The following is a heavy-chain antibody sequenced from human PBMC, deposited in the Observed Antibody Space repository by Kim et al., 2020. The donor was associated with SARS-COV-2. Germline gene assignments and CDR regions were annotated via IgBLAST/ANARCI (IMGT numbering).Heavy chain of an antibody. D-gene: IGHD3-10*01. V-gene: IGHV4-59*01. CDR3: ARLLWFRVFLFSF. J-gene: IGHJ4*02. Sequence: SETLSLTCTVSGGSISSYYWSWIRQPPGKGLNWIGFIYYSGTTNYTPPLKIPVPIPVDPSKTRFSLRLNPLTAQHTPVYSFARLLWFRVFLFSFWGQG. CDR2: IYYSGTT. CDR1: GGSISSYY.